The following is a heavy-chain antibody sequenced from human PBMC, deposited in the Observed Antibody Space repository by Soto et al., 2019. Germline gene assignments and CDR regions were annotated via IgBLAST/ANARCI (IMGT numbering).Heavy chain of an antibody. CDR2: IIPVSDTT. Sequence: QVELVQSGAEVKKPGSSVKVSCKASGDTFTNYAITWVRQAPGQGLEWMGGIIPVSDTTNFAQRFQDRVTFTADDSTNTAYMELSSLRSEDTAIYYCARVRSITVAGPFDYWGQGSLVIVSS. V-gene: IGHV1-69*01. CDR1: GDTFTNYA. J-gene: IGHJ4*02. D-gene: IGHD6-19*01. CDR3: ARVRSITVAGPFDY.